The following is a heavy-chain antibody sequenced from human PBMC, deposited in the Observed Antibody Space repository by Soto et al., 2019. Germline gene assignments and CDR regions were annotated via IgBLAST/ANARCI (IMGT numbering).Heavy chain of an antibody. D-gene: IGHD4-4*01. V-gene: IGHV1-8*01. CDR2: MNPNSGNT. J-gene: IGHJ4*02. CDR1: GYTFPRYD. CDR3: ARGGGLHDY. Sequence: ASEPVSCQASGYTFPRYDIHGVRQAAGKGLEWMGWMNPNSGNTGYAQKFQGRVTMTRNTSISTAYMELSSLRSEDTAVYYCARGGGLHDYWGQGTLGTVLS.